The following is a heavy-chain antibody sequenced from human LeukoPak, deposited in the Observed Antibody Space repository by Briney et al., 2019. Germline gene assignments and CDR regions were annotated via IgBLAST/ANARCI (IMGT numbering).Heavy chain of an antibody. CDR2: ISYSGST. CDR1: GGSMRNYY. CDR3: ARAGRIEAASTYYFDY. J-gene: IGHJ4*02. V-gene: IGHV4-59*07. D-gene: IGHD6-13*01. Sequence: SDTLSLTCTVSGGSMRNYYWSWIRQPPGKGLEWFGYISYSGSTNYNPSLKSRVTISVDTSKNQFSLRLSSVTAADTAVYYCARAGRIEAASTYYFDYWGQGTLVTVSS.